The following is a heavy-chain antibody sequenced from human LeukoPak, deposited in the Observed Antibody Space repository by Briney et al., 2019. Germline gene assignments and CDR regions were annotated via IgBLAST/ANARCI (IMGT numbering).Heavy chain of an antibody. CDR1: GFTFSSYW. Sequence: GGSLRLSCAASGFTFSSYWMSWVRQAPGKGLEWVANIKQDGSEKNYVDSVKGRFTISRDNAKNSLYLQMNSLRVEDTAMYYCAGDSPVPAATQGYFGYWGQGTLVTVSS. CDR3: AGDSPVPAATQGYFGY. CDR2: IKQDGSEK. D-gene: IGHD2-2*01. V-gene: IGHV3-7*01. J-gene: IGHJ4*02.